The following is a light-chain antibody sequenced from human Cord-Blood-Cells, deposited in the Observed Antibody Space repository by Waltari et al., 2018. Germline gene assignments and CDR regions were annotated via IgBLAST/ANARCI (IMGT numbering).Light chain of an antibody. CDR2: DVS. CDR3: SSYTSSSTPVV. CDR1: SSDVGGYNY. V-gene: IGLV2-14*01. J-gene: IGLJ2*01. Sequence: QSALTQPASVSGSPGQSITISCTGTSSDVGGYNYGSWYQQHPGKAPKLMIYDVSKRPSGVSNRFSGSKSGNTASLTISGLQAEDEADYYCSSYTSSSTPVVFGGGTKLTVL.